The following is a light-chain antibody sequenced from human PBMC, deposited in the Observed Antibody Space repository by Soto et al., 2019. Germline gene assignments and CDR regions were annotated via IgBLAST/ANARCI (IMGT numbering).Light chain of an antibody. CDR1: SDDVGGYNY. CDR3: SSYTTNSTHVI. Sequence: QSALTQPASVSGSPGQSITISCTGTSDDVGGYNYVSWYQQHPGKAPKFMIYDVSDRPSGVSNRFSGSKSGNAASLTISGLQAEDEADYFCSSYTTNSTHVIFGGGTKLTV. J-gene: IGLJ2*01. CDR2: DVS. V-gene: IGLV2-14*01.